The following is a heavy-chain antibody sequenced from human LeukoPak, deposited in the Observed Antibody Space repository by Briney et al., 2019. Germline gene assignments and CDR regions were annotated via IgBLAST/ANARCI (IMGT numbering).Heavy chain of an antibody. CDR3: ASEEGSGSLDY. V-gene: IGHV4-59*01. CDR2: IYYSGST. J-gene: IGHJ4*02. D-gene: IGHD3-10*01. Sequence: SETLSLTCTVSGGSISSYYWSWTRQPPGKGLEWIGYIYYSGSTNYNPSLKSRVTISVDTSKNQFSLELSSVTAADTAVYYCASEEGSGSLDYWGQGTLVTVSS. CDR1: GGSISSYY.